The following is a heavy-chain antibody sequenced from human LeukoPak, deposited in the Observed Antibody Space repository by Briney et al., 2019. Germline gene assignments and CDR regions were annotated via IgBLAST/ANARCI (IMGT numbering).Heavy chain of an antibody. CDR2: IYYSGST. V-gene: IGHV4-59*08. J-gene: IGHJ4*02. D-gene: IGHD1-26*01. CDR1: GGSISSYY. Sequence: SETLSLTCTVSGGSISSYYWSWIRQPPGKGLEWIGYIYYSGSTHYNPSLKSRVTISVDTSKNQFSLKLSSVTAADTAVYYCARRGGSYSFSCFDYWGQGTLVTVSS. CDR3: ARRGGSYSFSCFDY.